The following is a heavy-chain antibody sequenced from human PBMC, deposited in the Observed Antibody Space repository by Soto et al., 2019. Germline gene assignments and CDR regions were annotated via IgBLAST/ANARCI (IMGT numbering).Heavy chain of an antibody. V-gene: IGHV3-23*01. Sequence: PGGSLRLSCAASGFTSSTYVMSWVRRAPGKGLEWVSLITVSGGTYYADSVKGRFTISRDNSQNTLYLQMNSLGAEDTALYYCAKLISGNYYLYYGMGVWGQGTTVTVSS. CDR3: AKLISGNYYLYYGMGV. CDR1: GFTSSTYV. CDR2: ITVSGGT. D-gene: IGHD1-26*01. J-gene: IGHJ6*02.